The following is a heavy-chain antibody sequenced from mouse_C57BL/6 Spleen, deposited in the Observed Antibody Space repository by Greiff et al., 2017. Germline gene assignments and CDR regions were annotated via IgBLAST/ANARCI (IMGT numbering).Heavy chain of an antibody. V-gene: IGHV1-15*01. D-gene: IGHD1-1*01. CDR1: GYTFTDYE. Sequence: QVQLQQSGAELVRPGASVTLSCKASGYTFTDYEMHWVKQTPVHGLEWIGAIDPETGGTAYNQKFKGKAILTADKSSSTAYMELRSLTSEDSAVYYCTRWSLILRGFAYWGQGTLVTVSA. CDR2: IDPETGGT. J-gene: IGHJ3*01. CDR3: TRWSLILRGFAY.